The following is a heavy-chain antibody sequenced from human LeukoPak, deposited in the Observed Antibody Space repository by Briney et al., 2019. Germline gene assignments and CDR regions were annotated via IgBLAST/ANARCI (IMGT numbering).Heavy chain of an antibody. CDR1: GDSVTNYD. CDR3: ARGAKYQQPFPYYYMDV. J-gene: IGHJ6*03. Sequence: SETLSLTCTVSGDSVTNYDWSWIRQAPGKGLEWIGNIYARGSTTYSPSLKSRVTTSIDTSKNHFSLRLTSVTAADAAVYYCARGAKYQQPFPYYYMDVGGKGTTVTVSS. V-gene: IGHV4-4*09. D-gene: IGHD6-13*01. CDR2: IYARGST.